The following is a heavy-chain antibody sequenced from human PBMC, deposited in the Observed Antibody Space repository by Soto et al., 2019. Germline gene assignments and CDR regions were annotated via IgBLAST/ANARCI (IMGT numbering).Heavy chain of an antibody. CDR3: ARYLYSSSWRNKRSHVQNYYYGMDV. D-gene: IGHD6-13*01. V-gene: IGHV1-69*12. CDR1: GGTFSIYA. J-gene: IGHJ6*02. Sequence: QVQLVQSGAEVKEPGSSVNVSCKASGGTFSIYAISWVRQAPGQGLEWMGGIIPIFGTADYAQKFQGRVTIIADESTRTANMELSRLRSEDTAIYYCARYLYSSSWRNKRSHVQNYYYGMDVWGQWTTVTVSS. CDR2: IIPIFGTA.